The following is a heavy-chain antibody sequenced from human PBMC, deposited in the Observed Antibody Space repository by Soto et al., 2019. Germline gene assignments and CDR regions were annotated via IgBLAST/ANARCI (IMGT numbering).Heavy chain of an antibody. J-gene: IGHJ4*02. D-gene: IGHD3-16*01. Sequence: QVQLVQSGAEVKKPGASVKVSCKASGYTFTSYGISWVRQAPGQGLEWMGWISAYNGNTNYAQKLQGRVTMTTDTAASTAYMEVRSLRSGDTAGYYGARANGGSGTALGGGGVDYWGQGTLVTVSS. V-gene: IGHV1-18*01. CDR3: ARANGGSGTALGGGGVDY. CDR2: ISAYNGNT. CDR1: GYTFTSYG.